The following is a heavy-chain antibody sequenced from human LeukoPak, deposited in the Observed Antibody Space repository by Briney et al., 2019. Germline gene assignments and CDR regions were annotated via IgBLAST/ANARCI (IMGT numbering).Heavy chain of an antibody. CDR3: ARGCSSTSCYSTLEDY. J-gene: IGHJ4*02. D-gene: IGHD2-2*02. Sequence: ASVKVSCKASGYTFTSYGISWVRQAPGQGLEWMGWISAYNGNTNYAQKLQGRVTMTTDTSTSTAYMELRSLRSDDTAVYYCARGCSSTSCYSTLEDYWGQGTLVTVSS. CDR1: GYTFTSYG. CDR2: ISAYNGNT. V-gene: IGHV1-18*01.